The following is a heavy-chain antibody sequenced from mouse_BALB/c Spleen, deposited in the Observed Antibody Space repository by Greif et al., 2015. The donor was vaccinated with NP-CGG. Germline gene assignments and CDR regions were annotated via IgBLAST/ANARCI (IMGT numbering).Heavy chain of an antibody. CDR3: ARDYRYDVYFDY. V-gene: IGHV1-54*01. CDR1: GYAFTNYL. J-gene: IGHJ2*01. D-gene: IGHD2-14*01. CDR2: INPGSGGT. Sequence: QVQLQQSGAELVRPGTSVKVSCKASGYAFTNYLIERVKQRPGQGLEWIGVINPGSGGTNYNEKLKGKATLTADKSSSTASMQLSSLTSDDSAVYFCARDYRYDVYFDYWGQGTTLTVSS.